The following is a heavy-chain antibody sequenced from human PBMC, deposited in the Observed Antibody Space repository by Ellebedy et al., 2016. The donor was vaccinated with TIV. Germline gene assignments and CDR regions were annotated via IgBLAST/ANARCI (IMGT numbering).Heavy chain of an antibody. Sequence: GGSLRLSCAASGFTFSSYAMHWVRQAPGKGLEWLAVVSYDGRKKYHADSVRGRFTISRDNSKNTLYLQMNTLRGEDTAVFYCARERGDYGLDVWGQGTTVTVSS. V-gene: IGHV3-30*01. CDR3: ARERGDYGLDV. CDR1: GFTFSSYA. J-gene: IGHJ6*02. CDR2: VSYDGRKK. D-gene: IGHD3-3*01.